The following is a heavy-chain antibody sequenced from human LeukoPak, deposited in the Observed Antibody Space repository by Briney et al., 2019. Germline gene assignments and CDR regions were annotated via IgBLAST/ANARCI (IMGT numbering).Heavy chain of an antibody. V-gene: IGHV3-33*01. CDR2: IWYDGSNK. CDR3: ARAANSYYYYYYGMDV. Sequence: GGSLRLSCAASGFTFSSYGMHWVRQAPGKGLEWVAVIWYDGSNKYYADSVKGRFTISRDNSKNTLYLQMNSLRAEDTAVYYCARAANSYYYYYYGMDVWGQGTTVTVSS. CDR1: GFTFSSYG. D-gene: IGHD5-24*01. J-gene: IGHJ6*02.